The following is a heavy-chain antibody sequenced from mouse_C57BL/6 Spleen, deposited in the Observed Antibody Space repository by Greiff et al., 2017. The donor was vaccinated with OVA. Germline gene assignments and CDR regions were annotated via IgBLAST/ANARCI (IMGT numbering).Heavy chain of an antibody. CDR1: GFTFSSYA. CDR2: ISDGGSYT. J-gene: IGHJ1*03. V-gene: IGHV5-4*03. CDR3: ARGGDYSRYCDV. Sequence: EVKLVESGGGLVKPGGSLKLSCAASGFTFSSYAMSWVRQTPEKRLEWVATISDGGSYTYYPDNVKGRFTISRDNAKNNLYLQMSHLKSEDTAMYYCARGGDYSRYCDVWGTGTTVTVSS. D-gene: IGHD1-1*01.